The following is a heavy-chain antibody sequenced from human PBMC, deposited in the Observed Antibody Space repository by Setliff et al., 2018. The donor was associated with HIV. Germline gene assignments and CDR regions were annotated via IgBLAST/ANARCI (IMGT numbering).Heavy chain of an antibody. J-gene: IGHJ6*03. V-gene: IGHV3-23*03. CDR3: AKYTRAGSIFYYMDV. D-gene: IGHD3-3*01. CDR1: GFTFSTYA. CDR2: IYSDGSST. Sequence: GGSLRLSCVASGFTFSTYAMSWVRQVPGKGLEWVSVIYSDGSSTYYADSVKGRFTISRDNSKNTLYLQMNSLRAEDTAMYFCAKYTRAGSIFYYMDVWGKGTTVTVSS.